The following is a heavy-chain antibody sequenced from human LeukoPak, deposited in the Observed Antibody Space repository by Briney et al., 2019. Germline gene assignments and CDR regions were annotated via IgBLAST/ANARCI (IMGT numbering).Heavy chain of an antibody. Sequence: SVKVSCKASGGTFISYAISWVRQAPGQGLEWMGGIIPIFGTANYAQKFQGRVTITTDESTSTAYMELSNLRSEDTAVYYCARDQYSSSSPWFSFGYWGQGTLVTVSS. J-gene: IGHJ4*02. V-gene: IGHV1-69*05. CDR2: IIPIFGTA. D-gene: IGHD6-6*01. CDR1: GGTFISYA. CDR3: ARDQYSSSSPWFSFGY.